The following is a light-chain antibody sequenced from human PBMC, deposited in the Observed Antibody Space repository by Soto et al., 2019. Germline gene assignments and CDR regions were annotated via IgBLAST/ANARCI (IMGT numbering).Light chain of an antibody. CDR3: VAWDDSLNGYVV. V-gene: IGLV1-44*01. Sequence: QSVLSQAPSASGAPGPGVPISCSGNISNIGSNTVNWYQQLPGTAPKLVIYSNNQRPSGVPDRFSGSKSGTSASLAISGLQSEDEADYYCVAWDDSLNGYVVFGGGTKVTVL. CDR2: SNN. J-gene: IGLJ2*01. CDR1: ISNIGSNT.